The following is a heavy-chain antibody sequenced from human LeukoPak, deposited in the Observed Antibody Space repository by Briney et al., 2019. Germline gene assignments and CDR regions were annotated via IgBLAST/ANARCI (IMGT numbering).Heavy chain of an antibody. Sequence: SETLSLTCTVSGGSISSYYWSWIRQPPGKGLEWIGYIYYSGSTNYNPSLKSRVTISVDTSKNQFSLKLSSVTAADTAVYYCASLSDGDYGLGVFDPWGQGTLVTVSS. CDR3: ASLSDGDYGLGVFDP. CDR1: GGSISSYY. CDR2: IYYSGST. J-gene: IGHJ5*02. D-gene: IGHD4-17*01. V-gene: IGHV4-59*01.